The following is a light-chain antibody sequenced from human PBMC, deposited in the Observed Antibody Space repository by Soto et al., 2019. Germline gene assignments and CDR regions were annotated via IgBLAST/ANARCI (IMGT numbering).Light chain of an antibody. J-gene: IGLJ1*01. V-gene: IGLV2-14*03. CDR3: TSYTSSSTYV. CDR1: SSDVGGYNY. Sequence: QSALTQPASVSGSPGQSITISCTGTSSDVGGYNYVFWYQHPPGKAPKLMIYDVTNRPSGVSNRFSGSKSGNTASLTISGLQVEDEADYYCTSYTSSSTYVFGTGTKVTVL. CDR2: DVT.